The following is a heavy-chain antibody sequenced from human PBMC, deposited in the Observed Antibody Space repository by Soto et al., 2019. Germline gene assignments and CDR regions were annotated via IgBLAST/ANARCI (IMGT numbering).Heavy chain of an antibody. CDR2: ISSSSSNT. CDR3: AKKSSNYYDSSGYSDY. Sequence: GGSLRLSCAASGFTFSDYYMSWIRQAPGKGLEWVSYISSSSSNTNYADSVKGRFTISRDNSKNTLYLQMNSLRAEDTAVYYCAKKSSNYYDSSGYSDYWGQGTLVTVSS. CDR1: GFTFSDYY. D-gene: IGHD3-22*01. J-gene: IGHJ4*02. V-gene: IGHV3-11*03.